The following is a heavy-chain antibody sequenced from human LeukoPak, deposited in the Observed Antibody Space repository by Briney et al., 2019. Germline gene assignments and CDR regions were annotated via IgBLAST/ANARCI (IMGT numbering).Heavy chain of an antibody. D-gene: IGHD3-22*01. J-gene: IGHJ3*02. CDR2: IYTSAST. Sequence: SETLSLTCTVSGVSISSYYWSWIRQPAGKGLEWIGRIYTSASTNYNPSLKSRVTMSVDTSKNQFSLKLSSVTAADTAVYYCARDSPRDYYDSSGYYYYAFDIWGQGTMVTVSS. CDR1: GVSISSYY. CDR3: ARDSPRDYYDSSGYYYYAFDI. V-gene: IGHV4-4*07.